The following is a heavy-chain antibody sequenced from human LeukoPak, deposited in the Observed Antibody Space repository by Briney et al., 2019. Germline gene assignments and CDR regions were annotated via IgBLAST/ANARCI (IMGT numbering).Heavy chain of an antibody. D-gene: IGHD3-10*01. V-gene: IGHV1-2*02. Sequence: GASVKVSCKASGYTFTGYYMHWVRQAPGQGLEWMGWINPNSGGTNYAQKLQGRVTMTTDTSTSTAYMELRSLRSDDTAVYYCARGGDYYGSGSYPAFDIWGQGTMVTVSS. CDR2: INPNSGGT. J-gene: IGHJ3*02. CDR1: GYTFTGYY. CDR3: ARGGDYYGSGSYPAFDI.